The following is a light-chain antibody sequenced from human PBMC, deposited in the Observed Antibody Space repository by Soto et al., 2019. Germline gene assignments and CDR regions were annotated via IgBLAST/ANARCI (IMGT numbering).Light chain of an antibody. Sequence: EMVMTQSPATLSVSPGERATLSCRASQNLSRNLAWYQQQPGQAPRLLIFYASTRATGIPARFSGSGSGTDFTLTTSSLQSEDFAVSYCQQYDKWPHTFGQGTKLEIK. CDR1: QNLSRN. J-gene: IGKJ2*01. CDR3: QQYDKWPHT. CDR2: YAS. V-gene: IGKV3-15*01.